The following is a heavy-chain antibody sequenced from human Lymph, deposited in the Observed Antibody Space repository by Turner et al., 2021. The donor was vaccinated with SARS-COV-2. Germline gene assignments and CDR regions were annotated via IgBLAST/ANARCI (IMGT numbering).Heavy chain of an antibody. CDR3: ARETVNNWVDP. V-gene: IGHV4-59*01. Sequence: QGQLQESAPRLVKPLETLSITCTVSGGSMNSNYWSWIRQPPGKRLEGIGYIYYRGSTNYNPSLKSRVTISVDTSKNQFSLKLTSVTAADTAIYYCARETVNNWVDPWGQGILVTVSS. D-gene: IGHD2-21*02. CDR2: IYYRGST. CDR1: GGSMNSNY. J-gene: IGHJ5*02.